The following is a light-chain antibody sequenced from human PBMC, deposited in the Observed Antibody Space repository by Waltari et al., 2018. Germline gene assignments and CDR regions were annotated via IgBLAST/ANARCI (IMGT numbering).Light chain of an antibody. CDR1: QSVSSND. V-gene: IGKV3-20*01. Sequence: EIVLAQSPDTLSLSPGERATLSCSASQSVSSNDLTWYQQKPGQAPRLLIFGASSRATGIPDRFSGSGSGTDFTLTISRLEPEDFATYYCQQYGSSFPVTYGQGTRLEIK. J-gene: IGKJ5*01. CDR3: QQYGSSFPVT. CDR2: GAS.